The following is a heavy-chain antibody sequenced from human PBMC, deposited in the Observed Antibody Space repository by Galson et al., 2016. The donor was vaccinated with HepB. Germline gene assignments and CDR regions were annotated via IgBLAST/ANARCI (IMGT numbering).Heavy chain of an antibody. Sequence: QSGAEVKKPGESLKISCKGSGYTFTNYWIGWVRQMPGKGLEWMGIIYPGDSDTRYSPSFQGQVTISVDKSINTAYLQWSSLKASDTAMYYCAGRGLFYGSGTYSWFDPWGQGTLVTVSA. D-gene: IGHD3-10*01. CDR2: IYPGDSDT. CDR1: GYTFTNYW. V-gene: IGHV5-51*01. CDR3: AGRGLFYGSGTYSWFDP. J-gene: IGHJ5*02.